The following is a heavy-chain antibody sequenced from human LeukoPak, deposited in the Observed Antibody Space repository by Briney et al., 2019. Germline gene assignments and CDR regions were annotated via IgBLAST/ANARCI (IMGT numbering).Heavy chain of an antibody. J-gene: IGHJ6*03. CDR2: MNPNSGNT. CDR3: ARAEGGGYSSSSGGYYMDV. V-gene: IGHV1-8*01. CDR1: GYTFTSYD. Sequence: ASVKASXKASGYTFTSYDINWVRQATGQGLEWMGWMNPNSGNTGYAQKFQGRVTMTRNTSISTAYMELSSLRSEDTAVYYCARAEGGGYSSSSGGYYMDVWGKGTTVTVSS. D-gene: IGHD6-6*01.